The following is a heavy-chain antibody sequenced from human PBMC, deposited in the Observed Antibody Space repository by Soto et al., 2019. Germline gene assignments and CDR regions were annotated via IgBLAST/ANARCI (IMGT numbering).Heavy chain of an antibody. J-gene: IGHJ4*02. CDR1: GFTVSSNY. D-gene: IGHD2-2*02. CDR2: IYSGGST. V-gene: IGHV3-53*01. Sequence: TGGSLRLSCAASGFTVSSNYMSWVRQAPGKGLEWVSVIYSGGSTYYADSVKGRFTISRDNSKNTLYLQMNSLRAEDTAVYYCARSLTPIPDYWGQGTLVTVSS. CDR3: ARSLTPIPDY.